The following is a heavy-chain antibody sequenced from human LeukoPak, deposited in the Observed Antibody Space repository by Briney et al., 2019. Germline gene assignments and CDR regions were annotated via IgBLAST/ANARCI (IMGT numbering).Heavy chain of an antibody. Sequence: GGSLSLSCGACGFPFTHYWMCCIRQARERGLEGVSSISGSSGNTYYADSVKGRYSISRDNSKNTLFLQINRLRAEDTAIYYCANWGAGTKGLYWGQGTLVTVSS. J-gene: IGHJ4*02. CDR2: ISGSSGNT. CDR3: ANWGAGTKGLY. V-gene: IGHV3-23*01. D-gene: IGHD1-1*01. CDR1: GFPFTHYW.